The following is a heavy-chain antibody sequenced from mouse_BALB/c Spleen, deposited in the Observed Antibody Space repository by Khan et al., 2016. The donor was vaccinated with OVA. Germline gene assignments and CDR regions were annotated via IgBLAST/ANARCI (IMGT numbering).Heavy chain of an antibody. CDR3: ARERNDDGSDGWFAY. J-gene: IGHJ3*01. CDR1: GYTFTSYT. V-gene: IGHV1-4*01. Sequence: VQLQQSGAELARPGASVKMSCKASGYTFTSYTMHWVKQRLGQGLEWIGYINPSSGYTYYNQKFKDKATLTADKSSSTAYMHMSSLTFEDSAVFYCARERNDDGSDGWFAYWGQGTLVTVSA. CDR2: INPSSGYT. D-gene: IGHD2-14*01.